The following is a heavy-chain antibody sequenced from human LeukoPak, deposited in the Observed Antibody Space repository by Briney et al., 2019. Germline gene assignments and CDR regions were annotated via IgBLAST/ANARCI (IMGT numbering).Heavy chain of an antibody. J-gene: IGHJ5*02. CDR1: GGSISSHY. CDR2: MYHSGST. Sequence: SETLSLTCTVSGGSISSHYWSWIRQPPGKGLEWIGYMYHSGSTNYNPSLKSRVTISVDTSKNQFSLKLSSVTAADTAVYYCARDCRIAVADWFDPWGQGTLVTVSS. V-gene: IGHV4-59*11. CDR3: ARDCRIAVADWFDP. D-gene: IGHD6-19*01.